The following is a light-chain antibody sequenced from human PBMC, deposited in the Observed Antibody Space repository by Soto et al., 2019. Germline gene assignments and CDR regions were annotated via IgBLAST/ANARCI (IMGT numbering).Light chain of an antibody. Sequence: EIVLTQSPGTLSLSPGERATLSCRASQSVSSSYLAWYQQKPGQAPRLLIYGASTRATGFPDRFSGSGSGTDFTLTISRLEPEYFAVYYCQKYGTSPPYTFGQGTYLEI. CDR1: QSVSSSY. J-gene: IGKJ2*01. CDR3: QKYGTSPPYT. V-gene: IGKV3-20*01. CDR2: GAS.